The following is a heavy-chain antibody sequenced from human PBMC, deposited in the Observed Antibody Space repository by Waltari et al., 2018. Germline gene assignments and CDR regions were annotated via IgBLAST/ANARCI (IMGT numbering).Heavy chain of an antibody. D-gene: IGHD2-2*01. V-gene: IGHV1-69*01. CDR2: IIPIFGTA. J-gene: IGHJ6*02. CDR1: GGPFSSYA. Sequence: QVQLVQSGAEVKKPGSSVKVSCKASGGPFSSYAISWVRQAPGQALEWMGGIIPIFGTANYAQKFQGRVTITADESTSIAYMELSSLRSEDTAVYYCAVYCSSTSCSQSHYYYYGMDVWGQGTTVTVSS. CDR3: AVYCSSTSCSQSHYYYYGMDV.